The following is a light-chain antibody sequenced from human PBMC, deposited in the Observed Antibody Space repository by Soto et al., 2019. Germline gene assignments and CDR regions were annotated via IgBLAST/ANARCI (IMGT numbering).Light chain of an antibody. CDR3: SSYTSSSTDV. J-gene: IGLJ1*01. Sequence: QSVLTQPASVSGSPGQSITISCTGTSSDVGGYNFDSWYQQHPGKAPKLVIYEVSHRPSGVSYRFSGSKSGNTASLTISGLQAEDEADYYCSSYTSSSTDVFGTGTKVTVL. V-gene: IGLV2-14*01. CDR2: EVS. CDR1: SSDVGGYNF.